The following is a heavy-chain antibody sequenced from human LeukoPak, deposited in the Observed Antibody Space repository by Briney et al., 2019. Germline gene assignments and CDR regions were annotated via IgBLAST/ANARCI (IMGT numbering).Heavy chain of an antibody. J-gene: IGHJ1*01. V-gene: IGHV1-18*01. Sequence: ASVKVSCKASGYTFTSYGISWVRQAPGQGLEWMGWISAYNGNTNYAQKLQGRVTITRDTSASTAYMELSSLRSEDTAVYYCARGEYYYDSSGYYPYFQHWGQGTLVTVSS. CDR3: ARGEYYYDSSGYYPYFQH. D-gene: IGHD3-22*01. CDR2: ISAYNGNT. CDR1: GYTFTSYG.